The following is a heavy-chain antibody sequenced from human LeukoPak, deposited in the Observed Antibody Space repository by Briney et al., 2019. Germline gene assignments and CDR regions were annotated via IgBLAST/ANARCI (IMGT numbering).Heavy chain of an antibody. J-gene: IGHJ3*01. CDR3: ARASKVEAFDV. D-gene: IGHD2-15*01. V-gene: IGHV3-66*01. CDR2: IYGGSST. CDR1: GVTVSSTY. Sequence: GGSLSLSCAASGVTVSSTYMSWVRQAPGKGLEWVSVIYGGSSTYNADSVKGRFTISRDNSKNTLFLQMNSLRAEDTAVYYCARASKVEAFDVWGQGTMGTVSS.